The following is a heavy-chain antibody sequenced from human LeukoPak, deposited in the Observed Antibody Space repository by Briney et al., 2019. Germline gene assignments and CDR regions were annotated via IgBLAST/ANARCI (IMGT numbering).Heavy chain of an antibody. CDR2: IYTSGST. CDR3: ARDGIVGASRDYYYGMDV. V-gene: IGHV4-4*07. CDR1: GGSISSYY. D-gene: IGHD1-26*01. Sequence: SETLSLTCTVSGGSISSYYWSWIWQPAGKGLEWIGRIYTSGSTNYNPSLKSRVTMSVDTSKNQFSLKLSSVTAADTAVYYCARDGIVGASRDYYYGMDVWGQGTTVTVSS. J-gene: IGHJ6*02.